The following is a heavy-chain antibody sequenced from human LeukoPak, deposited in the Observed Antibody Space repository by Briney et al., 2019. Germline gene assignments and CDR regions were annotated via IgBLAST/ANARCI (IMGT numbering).Heavy chain of an antibody. V-gene: IGHV3-23*01. CDR3: AKALPKAGYFDY. CDR1: GFTFSSDA. Sequence: GGSLRLSGAASGFTFSSDAMSWVRQAPGKGLEWVSAISGSGGSTYYADSVKGRFTISRDNPKNTLYLQMNSLRAEDTAVYYCAKALPKAGYFDYWGQGTLVTVSS. CDR2: ISGSGGST. J-gene: IGHJ4*02.